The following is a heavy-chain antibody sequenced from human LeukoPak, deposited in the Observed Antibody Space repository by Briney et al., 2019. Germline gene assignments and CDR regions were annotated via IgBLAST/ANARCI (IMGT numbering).Heavy chain of an antibody. J-gene: IGHJ3*02. V-gene: IGHV1-46*01. D-gene: IGHD3-22*01. CDR2: INPSGGST. CDR3: AGDMTYYYDSSGYYHDAFDI. Sequence: ASVKVSCKASGYTFTSYYMHWVRQAPGQGLEWMGIINPSGGSTSYAQKFQGRVTMTRDMSTSTVYMELSSLRSEDTAVYYCAGDMTYYYDSSGYYHDAFDIWGQGTMVTVSS. CDR1: GYTFTSYY.